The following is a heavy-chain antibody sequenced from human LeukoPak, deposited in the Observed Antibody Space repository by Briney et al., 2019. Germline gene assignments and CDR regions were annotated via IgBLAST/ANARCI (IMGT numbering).Heavy chain of an antibody. J-gene: IGHJ4*02. CDR1: GFTFSSYA. CDR3: AKSPLRWFGELLPSGHFDY. D-gene: IGHD3-10*01. Sequence: PGGSLRLSCAASGFTFSSYAMSWVRQAPGKGLKWVSAISGSGGSTYYADSVKGRFTISRDNSKNTLYLQMNSLRAEDTAVYYCAKSPLRWFGELLPSGHFDYWGQGTLVTVSS. V-gene: IGHV3-23*01. CDR2: ISGSGGST.